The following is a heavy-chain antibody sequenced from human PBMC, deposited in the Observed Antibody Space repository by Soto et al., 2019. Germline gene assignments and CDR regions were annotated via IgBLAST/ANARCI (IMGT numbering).Heavy chain of an antibody. J-gene: IGHJ3*02. Sequence: GGSLRLSCAASGFTFSSYSMNWVRQAPGKGLEWVSYISSSSSTIYYADSVKGRFTISRDNAKNSLYLQMNSLRAEDTAVYYCARGSGWINDALDIWGKGTMVTVSS. V-gene: IGHV3-48*01. D-gene: IGHD6-19*01. CDR3: ARGSGWINDALDI. CDR1: GFTFSSYS. CDR2: ISSSSSTI.